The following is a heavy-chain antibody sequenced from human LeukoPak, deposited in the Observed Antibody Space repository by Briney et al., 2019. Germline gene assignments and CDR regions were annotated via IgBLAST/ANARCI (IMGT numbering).Heavy chain of an antibody. CDR2: INSDGSST. CDR3: ARDGDYDYVFDY. J-gene: IGHJ4*02. CDR1: GFTFSSYW. D-gene: IGHD3-16*01. Sequence: GGSLRLSCAASGFTFSSYWMRWVRHAPGKGLGWVSRINSDGSSTNYADSVKGRFTISRDNAKNTLYLQMNSLRAEDTAVYYCARDGDYDYVFDYWGQGTLVTVSS. V-gene: IGHV3-74*01.